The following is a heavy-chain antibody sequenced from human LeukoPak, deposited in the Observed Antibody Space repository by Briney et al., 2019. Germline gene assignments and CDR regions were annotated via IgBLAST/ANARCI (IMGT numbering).Heavy chain of an antibody. J-gene: IGHJ5*02. D-gene: IGHD6-13*01. Sequence: GASVKVSCKASGYTFTSYGISWVRQAPGQGLEWMGWISAYNGNTNYAQKLQGRVTMTTDTSTSTAYMELRSLRSDDTAVYYCARGFKWEQQLARRLNYWFDPWCQGTLVTVSS. CDR1: GYTFTSYG. V-gene: IGHV1-18*01. CDR3: ARGFKWEQQLARRLNYWFDP. CDR2: ISAYNGNT.